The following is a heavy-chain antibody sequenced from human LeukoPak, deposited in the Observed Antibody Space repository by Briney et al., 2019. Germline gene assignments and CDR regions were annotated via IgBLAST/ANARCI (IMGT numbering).Heavy chain of an antibody. CDR1: GFTFVDYA. CDR3: AKGDVVPPRGFDP. J-gene: IGHJ5*02. Sequence: QPGGSLGLSCAASGFTFVDYAMGSGPEAPAGGDERVSAISGSGGSTYYADSVPGRFTISTENSKTTLYLQMNSLSSEDTAVYYCAKGDVVPPRGFDPWGQGTLVTVSS. V-gene: IGHV3-23*01. D-gene: IGHD2-2*01. CDR2: ISGSGGST.